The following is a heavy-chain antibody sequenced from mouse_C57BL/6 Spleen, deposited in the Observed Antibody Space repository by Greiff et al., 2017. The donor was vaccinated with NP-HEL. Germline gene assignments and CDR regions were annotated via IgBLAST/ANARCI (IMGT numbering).Heavy chain of an antibody. J-gene: IGHJ2*01. Sequence: DAGGGLVQPKGSLKLSCAASGFSFNTYAMNWVRQAPGKGLEWVARIRSKSNNYATYYADSVKDRFTISRDDSESMLYLQMNNLKTEDTAMYYCVRGLYFVYWGQGTTLTVSS. CDR1: GFSFNTYA. CDR3: VRGLYFVY. D-gene: IGHD3-1*01. V-gene: IGHV10-1*01. CDR2: IRSKSNNYAT.